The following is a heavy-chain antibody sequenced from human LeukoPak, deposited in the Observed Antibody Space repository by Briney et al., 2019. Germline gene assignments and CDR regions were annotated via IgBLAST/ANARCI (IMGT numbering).Heavy chain of an antibody. CDR1: GGSFSGYY. J-gene: IGHJ5*02. CDR3: ARATMIVVVRVNWFDP. CDR2: INHSGST. Sequence: SETLSLTCAVYGGSFSGYYWSWIRQPPGKGLEWIGEINHSGSTNYNPSLKSRVTISVDTSKNQFSLKLSSVTAADTAVYYCARATMIVVVRVNWFDPWGQGTLVTVSS. V-gene: IGHV4-34*01. D-gene: IGHD3-22*01.